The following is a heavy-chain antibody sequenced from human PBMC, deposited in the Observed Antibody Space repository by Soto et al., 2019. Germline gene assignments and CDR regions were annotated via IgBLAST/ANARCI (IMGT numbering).Heavy chain of an antibody. CDR1: GGSFSGYF. D-gene: IGHD3-3*01. CDR2: INHSGIT. CDR3: ARAPVGLDTISYFDY. J-gene: IGHJ4*02. V-gene: IGHV4-34*10. Sequence: SETLSLTCTVSGGSFSGYFWTWIRQPPGKGLEWLAEINHSGITNYNPSVESRVSMSVDTSKNQFSLRLYSVTAADTAVYFCARAPVGLDTISYFDYWGQGKLVTVSS.